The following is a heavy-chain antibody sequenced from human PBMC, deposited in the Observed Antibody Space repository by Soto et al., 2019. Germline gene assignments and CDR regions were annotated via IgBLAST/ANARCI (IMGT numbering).Heavy chain of an antibody. V-gene: IGHV3-33*01. J-gene: IGHJ4*02. D-gene: IGHD3-22*01. CDR2: IWYDGSNK. Sequence: LRLSCAASGFTFSSYGMHWVRQAPGKGLEWVAVIWYDGSNKYYADSVKGRFTISRDNSKNTLYLQMNSLRAEDTAVYYCARDRPYYYDSSGYVMDYWGQGTLVTVSS. CDR1: GFTFSSYG. CDR3: ARDRPYYYDSSGYVMDY.